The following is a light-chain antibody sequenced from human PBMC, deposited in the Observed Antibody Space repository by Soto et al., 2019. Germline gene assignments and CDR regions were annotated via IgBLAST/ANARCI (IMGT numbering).Light chain of an antibody. V-gene: IGLV2-23*01. Sequence: QSALTQPASVSGSPGQPIAISCTGTSSDIGSYNLVSWYQQHPGKAPKLMIYEGSRRPSGVSDRFSGAKSGNTASLTISGLQAEDEADYYCCSYAGSSIVVFGGGTKLTVL. CDR3: CSYAGSSIVV. CDR1: SSDIGSYNL. J-gene: IGLJ2*01. CDR2: EGS.